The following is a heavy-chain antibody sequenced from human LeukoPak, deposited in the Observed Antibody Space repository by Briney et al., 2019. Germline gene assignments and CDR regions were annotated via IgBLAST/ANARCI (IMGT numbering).Heavy chain of an antibody. D-gene: IGHD3-10*01. CDR3: ARDSSMLRGPLVIYYFDF. J-gene: IGHJ4*02. V-gene: IGHV3-23*01. CDR1: GFTFSNYG. CDR2: ISGGGDVT. Sequence: PGGSLRLSCAASGFTFSNYGMHWVRQAPGKGLEWVSTISGGGDVTYYADSVKGRFTISRDNSKNTLSLQMNSLRVEDTAVYYCARDSSMLRGPLVIYYFDFWGQGTLVTVSS.